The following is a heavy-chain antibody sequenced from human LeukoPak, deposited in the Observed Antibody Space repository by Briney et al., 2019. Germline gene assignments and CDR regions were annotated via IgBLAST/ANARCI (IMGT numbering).Heavy chain of an antibody. D-gene: IGHD4/OR15-4a*01. CDR1: GFTFSSYW. Sequence: GGSLRLSCVASGFTFSSYWMHWVRQPPGKGLLWVSRLSGDGSTTKYADSLKGRFTISRDNAKNTLYLQMNSLGAEDTAVYFCARASTMVPNLFDNWGQGTLVTVSS. V-gene: IGHV3-74*03. CDR3: ARASTMVPNLFDN. CDR2: LSGDGSTT. J-gene: IGHJ4*02.